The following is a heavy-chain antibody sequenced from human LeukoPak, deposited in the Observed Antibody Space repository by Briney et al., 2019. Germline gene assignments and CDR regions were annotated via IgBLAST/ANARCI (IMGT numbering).Heavy chain of an antibody. D-gene: IGHD6-6*01. J-gene: IGHJ3*02. CDR2: IYYSGRT. V-gene: IGHV4-39*07. CDR1: GVSISSSSYY. CDR3: ARSEASSNDAFAI. Sequence: SETLSLTCTVSGVSISSSSYYWGWLRQPPGKGLEWIGSIYYSGRTDYNPSLKSRVAISVDTSENQFSLKLTSVTAADMAVYYCARSEASSNDAFAIWGQGTMVSVSS.